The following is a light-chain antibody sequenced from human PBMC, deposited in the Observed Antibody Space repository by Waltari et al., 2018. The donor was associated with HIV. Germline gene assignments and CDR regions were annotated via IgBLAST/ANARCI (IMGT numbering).Light chain of an antibody. Sequence: EIVLTQSPGTLSLSPGERATLSCRASESVTPSHLAWYQQKPGQAPRLLIYRVPNRATGIPDRFSGSWSGADFTLTISRLEPEDFAVYYCQQYGPSPITFGQGTRLEI. V-gene: IGKV3-20*01. CDR1: ESVTPSH. J-gene: IGKJ5*01. CDR3: QQYGPSPIT. CDR2: RVP.